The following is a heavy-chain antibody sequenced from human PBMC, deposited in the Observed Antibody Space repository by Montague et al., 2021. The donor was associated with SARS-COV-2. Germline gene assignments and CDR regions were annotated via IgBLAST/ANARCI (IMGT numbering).Heavy chain of an antibody. CDR3: ARDGYSSGWNGLHWFDP. Sequence: TLSLTCTVSIGSISSGSYYWSWIRQPAGKGLEWIGRIDTSGSTNYNPSLESRVTISVDTSKNQFSLKLSSVTAADTAVYYCARDGYSSGWNGLHWFDPWGQGTLVTVSS. D-gene: IGHD6-25*01. CDR1: IGSISSGSYY. J-gene: IGHJ5*02. V-gene: IGHV4-61*02. CDR2: IDTSGST.